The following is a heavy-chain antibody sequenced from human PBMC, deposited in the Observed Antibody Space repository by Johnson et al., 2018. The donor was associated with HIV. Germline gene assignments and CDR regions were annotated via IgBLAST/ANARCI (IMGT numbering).Heavy chain of an antibody. J-gene: IGHJ3*02. CDR1: GFTFSNFA. V-gene: IGHV3-30*02. CDR2: LLCGGSDE. Sequence: QVQLLESGGGVVPPGGSLRLSCAAHGFTFSNFAMNWVRQAPATGLEWVAILLCGGSDEYCDDSAKGRFTISRDNAKNSLYLQMNIRGAEDTAVYYCARDKRAQGAFDILGQGTMVTVSS. CDR3: ARDKRAQGAFDI.